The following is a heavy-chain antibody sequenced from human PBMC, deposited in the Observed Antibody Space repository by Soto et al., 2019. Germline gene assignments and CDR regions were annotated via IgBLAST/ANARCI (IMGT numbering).Heavy chain of an antibody. Sequence: GASVKVSCKASGYTFTSYGISWVRQAPGQGLEWMGWISAYNGNTNYAQKLQGRVTMTTDTSTSTAYMELRSLRSDDTAVYYCARGHRSGSWLINDAFDIWGQGTMVTVSS. CDR3: ARGHRSGSWLINDAFDI. J-gene: IGHJ3*02. V-gene: IGHV1-18*01. CDR1: GYTFTSYG. D-gene: IGHD6-13*01. CDR2: ISAYNGNT.